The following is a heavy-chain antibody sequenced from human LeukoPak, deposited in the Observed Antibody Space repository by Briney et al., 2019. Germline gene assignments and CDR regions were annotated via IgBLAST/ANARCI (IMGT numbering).Heavy chain of an antibody. CDR1: GFTFSSYA. CDR3: ARAGCSSTSCPYYYYYYYMDV. Sequence: GGSLRLSCAASGFTFSSYAMNWVRQAPGKGLEWVSYISSSGSTIYYADSVKGRFTISRDNAKNSLYLQMNSLRAEDTAVYYCARAGCSSTSCPYYYYYYYMDVWGKGTTVTVSS. CDR2: ISSSGSTI. J-gene: IGHJ6*03. D-gene: IGHD2-2*01. V-gene: IGHV3-48*03.